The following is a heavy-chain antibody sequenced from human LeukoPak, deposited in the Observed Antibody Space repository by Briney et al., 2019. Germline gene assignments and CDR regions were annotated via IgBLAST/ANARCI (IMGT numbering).Heavy chain of an antibody. V-gene: IGHV4-39*01. CDR1: GGSISSSSYY. J-gene: IGHJ5*02. D-gene: IGHD4-11*01. CDR2: IYYSGST. Sequence: PSETLSLTCTVSGGSISSSSYYWGWIRQPPGKGPEWIGSIYYSGSTFYNPSLKSRVTISVDTSKNQFSLKLSSVTAADTAVYYCARQGLALQPPNWFDPWGQGTLVTVSS. CDR3: ARQGLALQPPNWFDP.